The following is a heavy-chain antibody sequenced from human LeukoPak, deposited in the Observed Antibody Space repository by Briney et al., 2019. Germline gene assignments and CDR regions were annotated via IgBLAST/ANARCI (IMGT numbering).Heavy chain of an antibody. CDR1: RFTFSIFG. J-gene: IGHJ4*02. CDR3: RAATRYLDYYYDY. V-gene: IGHV3-30*03. D-gene: IGHD3-22*01. CDR2: ISSDGTNK. Sequence: GGSLRLSCAASRFTFSIFGMHWLRQAPGKGLEWIAVISSDGTNKYYADSVRGRFTISRDNSKDTLYLQMSSLRIEDTAIYYYRAATRYLDYYYDYWGQGTLVTVSS.